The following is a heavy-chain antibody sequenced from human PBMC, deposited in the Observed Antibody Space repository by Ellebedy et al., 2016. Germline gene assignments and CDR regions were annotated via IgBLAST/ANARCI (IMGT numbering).Heavy chain of an antibody. CDR2: MYSGGTT. CDR1: GFSVSNNY. CDR3: VRGLVGTTPWGY. D-gene: IGHD1-26*01. J-gene: IGHJ4*02. V-gene: IGHV3-53*01. Sequence: GGSLRLXCAASGFSVSNNYMSWVRQAPGKGLEWVSVMYSGGTTYYADSVKGRFTISRDNSRNTLSLQMNSLRAEDTALYYCVRGLVGTTPWGYWGQGTLVTVSS.